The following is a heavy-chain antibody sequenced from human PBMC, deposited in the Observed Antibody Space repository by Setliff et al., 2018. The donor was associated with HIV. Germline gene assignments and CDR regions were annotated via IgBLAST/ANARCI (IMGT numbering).Heavy chain of an antibody. Sequence: GESLKISCEASGYSFTNFWIGWVRQMPGKGLELIGFIHPRDSDIRWSPSFQGQVAISADKSISTTYLQWSSLKASDTAMYYCARLSSSSGQYFHDMDVWGQGTTVTVSS. CDR1: GYSFTNFW. V-gene: IGHV5-51*01. D-gene: IGHD6-6*01. CDR2: IHPRDSDI. J-gene: IGHJ6*02. CDR3: ARLSSSSGQYFHDMDV.